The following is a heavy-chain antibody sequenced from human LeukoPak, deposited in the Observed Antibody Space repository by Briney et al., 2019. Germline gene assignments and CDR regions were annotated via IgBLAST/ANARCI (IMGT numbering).Heavy chain of an antibody. CDR2: IYTSGST. V-gene: IGHV4-4*07. J-gene: IGHJ3*02. CDR3: ARDGRRGYDSSGYYYGGSAFDI. Sequence: PSETLSLTCTVSGGSLSSYYWSWIRQPAGKGLEWIGRIYTSGSTNYNPSLKSRVTMSVDTSKNQFSLKLSSVTAADTAVYYCARDGRRGYDSSGYYYGGSAFDIWGQGTMVTVSS. CDR1: GGSLSSYY. D-gene: IGHD3-22*01.